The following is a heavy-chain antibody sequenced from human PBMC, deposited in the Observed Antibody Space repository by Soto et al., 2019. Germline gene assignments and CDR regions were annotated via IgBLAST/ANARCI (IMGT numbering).Heavy chain of an antibody. CDR3: ERLGRSGNYFPYFNY. V-gene: IGHV4-59*08. J-gene: IGHJ4*02. D-gene: IGHD3-10*01. CDR2: INNSGST. Sequence: TVADGTINNHFCAWIRQHPGKGLEWIGYINNSGSTKYNPSLKSRVTISVDTSKNQISLNLSSVTAADTAVYYCERLGRSGNYFPYFNYWGQGTLVNVS. CDR1: DGTINNHF.